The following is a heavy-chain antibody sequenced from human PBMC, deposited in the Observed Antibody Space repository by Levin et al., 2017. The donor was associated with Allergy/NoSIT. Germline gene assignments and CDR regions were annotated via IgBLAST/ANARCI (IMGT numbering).Heavy chain of an antibody. CDR3: TTSSGNPYGDVDY. V-gene: IGHV3-15*01. J-gene: IGHJ4*02. CDR1: GFTFSNAW. Sequence: GGSLRLSCAASGFTFSNAWMSWVRQAPGKGLEWVGRIKSKTDGGTTDYAAPVKGRFTISRDDSKNTLYLQMNSLKTEDTAVYYCTTSSGNPYGDVDYWGQGTLVTVSS. CDR2: IKSKTDGGTT. D-gene: IGHD4-17*01.